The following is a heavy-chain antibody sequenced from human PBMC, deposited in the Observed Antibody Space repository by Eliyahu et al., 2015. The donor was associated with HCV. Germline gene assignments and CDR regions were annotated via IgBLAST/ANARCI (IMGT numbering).Heavy chain of an antibody. J-gene: IGHJ5*02. Sequence: SGGTFSSYAISWVRQAPGQGLEWMGGIIPIFGTANYAQKFQGRVTITADESTSTAYMELSSLRSEDTAVYYCARSPYCGGDCYSNWFDPWGQGTLVTVSS. CDR3: ARSPYCGGDCYSNWFDP. D-gene: IGHD2-21*02. CDR1: GGTFSSYA. V-gene: IGHV1-69*01. CDR2: IIPIFGTA.